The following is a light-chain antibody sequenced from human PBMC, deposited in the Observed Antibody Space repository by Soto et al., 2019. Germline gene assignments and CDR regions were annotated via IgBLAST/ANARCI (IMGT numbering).Light chain of an antibody. V-gene: IGKV3-15*01. Sequence: EIVMTQSPATLSVSPGERATLSCRASQSVSSNLAWYQHKPGQAPRLLISGASTRATGIPARFSGSGSGTEFTLTISSLQSEDFAVYYCQQYNNWPLTFGGGTKVEIK. CDR1: QSVSSN. CDR2: GAS. CDR3: QQYNNWPLT. J-gene: IGKJ4*01.